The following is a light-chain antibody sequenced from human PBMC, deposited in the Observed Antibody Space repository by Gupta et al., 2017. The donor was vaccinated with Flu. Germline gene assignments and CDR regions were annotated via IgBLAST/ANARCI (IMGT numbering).Light chain of an antibody. J-gene: IGKJ5*01. V-gene: IGKV3-11*01. CDR1: QSVGSY. CDR3: QQRSTWQA. Sequence: SPANLSLSPGERATRSCRASQSVGSYLDWYQQKPGQAPRLLIYDACNRATAVPVRFSGSGYGTDFTLTSSSREQEDFAVYYGQQRSTWQAFGHGTQLEIK. CDR2: DAC.